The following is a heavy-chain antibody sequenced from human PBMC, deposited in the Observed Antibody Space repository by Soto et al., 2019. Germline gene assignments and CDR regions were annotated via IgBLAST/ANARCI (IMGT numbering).Heavy chain of an antibody. V-gene: IGHV4-31*03. CDR3: ARVAKLLWFGELSYYYYYGMDV. J-gene: IGHJ6*02. D-gene: IGHD3-10*01. CDR1: GGSISSGGYY. Sequence: TLSLTCTVSGGSISSGGYYWSWIRQHPGKGLEWIGYIYYSGSTYYNPSLKSRVTISVDTSKNQFSLKLSSVTAADTAVYYCARVAKLLWFGELSYYYYYGMDVWGQGTTVTVSS. CDR2: IYYSGST.